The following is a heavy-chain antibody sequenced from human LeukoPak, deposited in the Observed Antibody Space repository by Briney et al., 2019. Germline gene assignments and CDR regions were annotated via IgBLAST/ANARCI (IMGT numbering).Heavy chain of an antibody. J-gene: IGHJ3*02. D-gene: IGHD3-22*01. CDR2: ISSSSSYI. CDR1: GFTFSTYA. V-gene: IGHV3-21*01. Sequence: GGSLRLSCAASGFTFSTYAMSWVRQAAGKGLEWVSSISSSSSYIYYADSVKGRFTISRDNAKNSLYLQMNSLRAEDTAVYYCARAAYYYDSSGYPSDAFDIWGQGTMVTVSS. CDR3: ARAAYYYDSSGYPSDAFDI.